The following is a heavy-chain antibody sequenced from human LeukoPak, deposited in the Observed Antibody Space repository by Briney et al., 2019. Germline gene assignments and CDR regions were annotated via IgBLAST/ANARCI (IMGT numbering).Heavy chain of an antibody. CDR1: GYTFTSYG. V-gene: IGHV1-69*04. Sequence: SVKVSCKASGYTFTSYGISWVRQAPGQGLEWMGRIIPILGIANYAQKFQGRVTITADKSTSTAYMELSSLRSEDTAVYYCARSDWLYCSGGSCSNWFDPWGQGTLVTVSS. J-gene: IGHJ5*02. CDR2: IIPILGIA. CDR3: ARSDWLYCSGGSCSNWFDP. D-gene: IGHD2-15*01.